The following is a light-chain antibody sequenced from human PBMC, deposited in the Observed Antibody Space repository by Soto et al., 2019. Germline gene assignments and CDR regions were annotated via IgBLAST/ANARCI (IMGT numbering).Light chain of an antibody. J-gene: IGLJ1*01. V-gene: IGLV2-14*01. Sequence: QSALTQPASVSGSPGQSITISCTGTSSDVGSYNYVSWYQQHPGKAPKLMIYEVSDRPSGCSSRFSDSKSGNTASLTISGLQTEDEADYYCSSYTSSSTLFGTGTKVTVL. CDR2: EVS. CDR3: SSYTSSSTL. CDR1: SSDVGSYNY.